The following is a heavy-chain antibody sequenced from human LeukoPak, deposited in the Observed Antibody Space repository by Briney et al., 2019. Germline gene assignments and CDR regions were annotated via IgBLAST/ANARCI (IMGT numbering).Heavy chain of an antibody. CDR3: AKRYGPYCSSTSCVREGYIDY. CDR2: IRYDGSNK. J-gene: IGHJ4*02. D-gene: IGHD2-2*01. CDR1: GFTFSTYG. Sequence: GGSLRLSCAASGFTFSTYGMHWVRQAPGKGLEWVAFIRYDGSNKYYADSVRGRFTISRDNSENTLYLQMNSLRAEDTAVYYCAKRYGPYCSSTSCVREGYIDYWGQGTLVTVSS. V-gene: IGHV3-30*02.